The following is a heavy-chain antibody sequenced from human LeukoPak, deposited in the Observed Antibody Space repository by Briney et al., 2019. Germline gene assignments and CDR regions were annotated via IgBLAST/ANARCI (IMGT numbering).Heavy chain of an antibody. V-gene: IGHV4-31*03. CDR2: IYYSGST. CDR3: ARDCGQDAFDI. Sequence: PSQTLSLTCTVSGGSISSGGYCWSWLRPHPGKGLEWIGYIYYSGSTYYNPSLKSRVTISVDTSKNQFSLKLSSVTAADTAVYYCARDCGQDAFDIWGQGTMVTVSS. CDR1: GGSISSGGYC. J-gene: IGHJ3*02. D-gene: IGHD2-21*01.